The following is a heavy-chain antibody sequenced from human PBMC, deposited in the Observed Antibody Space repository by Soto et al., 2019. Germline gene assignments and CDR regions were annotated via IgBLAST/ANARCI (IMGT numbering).Heavy chain of an antibody. V-gene: IGHV3-33*01. CDR2: IWYDGSNK. D-gene: IGHD6-19*01. J-gene: IGHJ4*02. CDR3: VRDGIALAGAFSLPAAPFDY. Sequence: QVQLVESGGGVVQPGRSLRLSCAASGFTFSSYAMHWVRQAPGKGLEWVAVIWYDGSNKYYADSVKGRFTISRDNSKNTLYLQMNSLRAEDMAVYYCVRDGIALAGAFSLPAAPFDYWGQGTLVTVSS. CDR1: GFTFSSYA.